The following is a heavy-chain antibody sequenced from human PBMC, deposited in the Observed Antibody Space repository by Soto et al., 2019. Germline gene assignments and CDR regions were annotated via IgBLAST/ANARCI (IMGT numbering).Heavy chain of an antibody. CDR3: AGDQWGVGAVVVTDY. V-gene: IGHV1-18*01. CDR2: ISAYNGNT. J-gene: IGHJ4*02. CDR1: GYTFTSYG. Sequence: QVQLVQSGAEVKKPGASVKVSCKASGYTFTSYGISWVRQAPGQGLEWMGWISAYNGNTNYAQKLQGRVTMTTDTSTSTAYMELRSLRSDDTAVYYCAGDQWGVGAVVVTDYWGQGTLVTVSS. D-gene: IGHD2-21*02.